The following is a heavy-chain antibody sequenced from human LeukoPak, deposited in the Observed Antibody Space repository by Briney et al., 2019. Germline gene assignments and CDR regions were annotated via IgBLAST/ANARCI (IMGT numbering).Heavy chain of an antibody. J-gene: IGHJ5*02. D-gene: IGHD6-6*01. Sequence: GASVKVSCKASGYTFTSYGISWVRQAPGQGLEWMGWISAYNGNTNYAQKLQGRVTMTTDTSTSTAYMELRSLRSDDTAVYYCARAIAARLTGGSFDPWGQGTLVTVSS. CDR2: ISAYNGNT. CDR1: GYTFTSYG. V-gene: IGHV1-18*01. CDR3: ARAIAARLTGGSFDP.